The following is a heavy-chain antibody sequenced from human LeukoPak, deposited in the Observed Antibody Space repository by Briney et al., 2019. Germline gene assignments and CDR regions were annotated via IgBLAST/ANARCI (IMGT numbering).Heavy chain of an antibody. CDR1: GGTFRSYA. CDR3: AREGDYVWGSYRPSNFDY. D-gene: IGHD3-16*02. Sequence: GASVKVSCKASGGTFRSYAISWVRQAPGQGLEWMGGIIPIFGTTNYAQKFQGRVTITADESTSTAYMELSSLRSEDTAVYYCAREGDYVWGSYRPSNFDYWGQGTLVTVSS. J-gene: IGHJ4*02. V-gene: IGHV1-69*13. CDR2: IIPIFGTT.